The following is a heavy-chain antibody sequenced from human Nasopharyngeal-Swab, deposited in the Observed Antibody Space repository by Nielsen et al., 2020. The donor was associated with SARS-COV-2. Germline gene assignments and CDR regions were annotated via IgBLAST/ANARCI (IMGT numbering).Heavy chain of an antibody. CDR2: ILVNRYT. CDR1: GVSITSSRHR. V-gene: IGHV4-39*02. CDR3: ARLDPFGSEDK. Sequence: SETLSLTCTVSGVSITSSRHRLGWIRQPPGKGLQWTGQILVNRYTEYHPSVRGRITVYAYTSENYFSLRLISVTAADTAVYYCARLDPFGSEDKWGQGTLVTVSS. D-gene: IGHD3-3*01. J-gene: IGHJ4*02.